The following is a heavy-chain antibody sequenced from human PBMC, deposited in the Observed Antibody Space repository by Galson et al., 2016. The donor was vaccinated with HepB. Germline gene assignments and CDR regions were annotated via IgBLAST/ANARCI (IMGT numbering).Heavy chain of an antibody. J-gene: IGHJ4*02. CDR2: IYNTGDT. D-gene: IGHD2-8*01. CDR1: GFSVSATY. V-gene: IGHV3-53*01. CDR3: AGGQCSDGICYNNPDW. Sequence: SLRLSCAASGFSVSATYMTWVRQAPVRGLEWASVIYNTGDTYYADPVRGRFTISRDISKNTVYLQMNFLIAEDTALYYCAGGQCSDGICYNNPDWWGQGTLVTVSS.